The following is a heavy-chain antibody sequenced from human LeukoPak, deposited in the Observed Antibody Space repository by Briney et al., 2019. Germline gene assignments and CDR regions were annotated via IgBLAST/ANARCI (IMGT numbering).Heavy chain of an antibody. V-gene: IGHV4-59*01. CDR3: ASYSYYYDSSGYFDY. Sequence: SETLSLTCAVYGGSFSGYYWRWIRQPPGKGLEWIGYIYYSGSTNYNPSLKSRVTISVDTSKNQFSLKLSSVTAADTAVYYCASYSYYYDSSGYFDYWGQGTLVTVSS. CDR2: IYYSGST. J-gene: IGHJ4*02. CDR1: GGSFSGYY. D-gene: IGHD3-22*01.